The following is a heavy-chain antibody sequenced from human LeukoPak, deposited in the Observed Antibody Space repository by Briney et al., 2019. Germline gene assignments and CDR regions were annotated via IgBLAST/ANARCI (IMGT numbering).Heavy chain of an antibody. D-gene: IGHD5-24*01. CDR1: GFTFSAYW. J-gene: IGHJ4*02. CDR2: IKEDGTEK. V-gene: IGHV3-7*01. CDR3: ARGRWSDY. Sequence: GGSLRLSCAASGFTFSAYWMTWVRQAPGKGLEWVANIKEDGTEKNYVDSVKGRFTISRDNVKKSLYLEMNSLRVEDTAVYYCARGRWSDYWGQGTQVTSPQ.